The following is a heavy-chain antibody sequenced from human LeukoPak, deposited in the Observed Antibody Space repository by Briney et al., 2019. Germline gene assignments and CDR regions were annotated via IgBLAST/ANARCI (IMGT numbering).Heavy chain of an antibody. J-gene: IGHJ5*02. CDR2: ISSRSTSI. CDR1: GFTFTTYT. Sequence: GGSLRLSCAASGFTFTTYTMNWVRQAPGKGLEWVSSISSRSTSISYADSMKGRFTISRDNAKNSLYLQMNSLRADDTALYYCARGNSGFDPWGQGTLVTVSS. CDR3: ARGNSGFDP. V-gene: IGHV3-21*01. D-gene: IGHD4-23*01.